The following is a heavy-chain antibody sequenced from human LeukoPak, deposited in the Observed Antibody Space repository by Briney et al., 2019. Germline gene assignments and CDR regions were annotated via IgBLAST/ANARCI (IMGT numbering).Heavy chain of an antibody. Sequence: GGSLRLSCAASGFTFSDYSMNWVRQAPGKGLEWISWVGISSGNTKYAASVKGRFITSGDNAKNSLYLQMNSLRVEDAAVYYCARDHNYAFDNWGQGTLVTVSS. CDR1: GFTFSDYS. V-gene: IGHV3-48*04. CDR3: ARDHNYAFDN. J-gene: IGHJ4*02. D-gene: IGHD1-1*01. CDR2: VGISSGNT.